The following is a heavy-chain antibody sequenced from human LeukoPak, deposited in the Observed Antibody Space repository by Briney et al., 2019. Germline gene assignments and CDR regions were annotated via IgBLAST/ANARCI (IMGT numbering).Heavy chain of an antibody. V-gene: IGHV1-2*06. CDR3: ARENYYGSGSRWFDP. D-gene: IGHD3-10*01. Sequence: GASVKVSCKASGYTFTGYYMHWVRQAPGQGLEWMGRINPNSGGTNYAQKFQGRVTMTRDTSISTAYMELSRLRSDDTAVYYCARENYYGSGSRWFDPWGQGTLVTVSS. CDR2: INPNSGGT. J-gene: IGHJ5*02. CDR1: GYTFTGYY.